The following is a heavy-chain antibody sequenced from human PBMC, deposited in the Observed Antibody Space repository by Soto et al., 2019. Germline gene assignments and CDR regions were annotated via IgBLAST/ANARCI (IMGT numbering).Heavy chain of an antibody. CDR3: AHSGKWGIRGVIKPWGY. Sequence: QITLKESGPALVKPTQTLTLTCTFSGFSLNTDGVGVGWIRQPPGKALEWLAVSYWDDDKRYSPSLKNRLSVAKGTSENQVVLTMTNMDPVDTATYYCAHSGKWGIRGVIKPWGYWGQGTLVIVSS. V-gene: IGHV2-5*02. CDR2: SYWDDDK. CDR1: GFSLNTDGVG. D-gene: IGHD3-10*01. J-gene: IGHJ4*02.